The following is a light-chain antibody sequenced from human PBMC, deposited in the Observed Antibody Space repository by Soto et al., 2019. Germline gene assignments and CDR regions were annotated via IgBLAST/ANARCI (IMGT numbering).Light chain of an antibody. CDR1: QSVGGY. CDR2: DAS. CDR3: HQRSNWPPLA. J-gene: IGKJ4*01. V-gene: IGKV3-11*01. Sequence: EIVLTQSPATLSLSPGERATLSCRASQSVGGYLDWYQQKTGQAPRLLIYDASNRASGIPARFSGSGSGTDFTLTISSLEPEDLVVYYCHQRSNWPPLAFGGGTKVEIK.